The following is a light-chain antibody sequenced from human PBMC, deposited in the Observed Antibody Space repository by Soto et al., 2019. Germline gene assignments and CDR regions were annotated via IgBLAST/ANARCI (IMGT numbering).Light chain of an antibody. Sequence: QSVLTQPASVSGSPGQSITISCTGTSSDLGTYKYVSWLQHHPGKAPELIIFEVSNRPSGISDRFSGFKSANTAYLTISGVQPEDEADYHCSSYTTIKTVVFGGGTKVT. V-gene: IGLV2-14*01. J-gene: IGLJ2*01. CDR2: EVS. CDR1: SSDLGTYKY. CDR3: SSYTTIKTVV.